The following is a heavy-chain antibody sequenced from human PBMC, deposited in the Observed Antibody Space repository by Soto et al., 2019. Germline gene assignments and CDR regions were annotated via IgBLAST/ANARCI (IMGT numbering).Heavy chain of an antibody. CDR1: GYTFTSYA. D-gene: IGHD4-17*01. Sequence: QVQLVQSGAEVKKPGASVKVSCKASGYTFTSYALHWVRQAPGQRLEWMGWVNAGNGYTKYSQNFQGRVTITRDTSATTSYMELSGLRSQDTAVYYCARPLYADYFDYRGQGTLVTSSS. V-gene: IGHV1-3*01. CDR2: VNAGNGYT. J-gene: IGHJ4*02. CDR3: ARPLYADYFDY.